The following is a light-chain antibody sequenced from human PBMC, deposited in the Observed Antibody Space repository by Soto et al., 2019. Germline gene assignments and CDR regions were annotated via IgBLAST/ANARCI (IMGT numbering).Light chain of an antibody. Sequence: QSVLTQPASVSGSPGQSITISCTGTSSDVGGYKYVSWYQQHPGKAPKLMLYEVSNRPSGVSDRFSGSKSGNTASLTISGLQAEDEADYYCSSFRSSSTLYVFGTGTKATVL. CDR3: SSFRSSSTLYV. V-gene: IGLV2-14*01. CDR2: EVS. J-gene: IGLJ1*01. CDR1: SSDVGGYKY.